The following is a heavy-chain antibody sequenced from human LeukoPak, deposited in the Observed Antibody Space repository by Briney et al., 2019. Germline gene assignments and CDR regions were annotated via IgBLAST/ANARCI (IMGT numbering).Heavy chain of an antibody. CDR3: ARAYVVSNFDY. Sequence: TSETLSLTCTVSGYSISSGYYWGWIRQPPGMGLEYIGSIFHSGSTYYNPSLKSRVTISLDTSKNQFSLNLSSVTAADTAVYYCARAYVVSNFDYWGQGTLVTVSS. V-gene: IGHV4-38-2*02. D-gene: IGHD3-22*01. CDR2: IFHSGST. J-gene: IGHJ4*02. CDR1: GYSISSGYY.